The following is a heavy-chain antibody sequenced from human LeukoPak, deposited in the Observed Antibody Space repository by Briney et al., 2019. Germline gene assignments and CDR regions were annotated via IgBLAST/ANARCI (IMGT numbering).Heavy chain of an antibody. V-gene: IGHV1-2*02. CDR1: GYTFTDYS. Sequence: ASVKVSCKASGYTFTDYSMHWVRQAPGQGLEWMGWIHPNTGGTNYAQKFQGRVTMTRDTSISTAYMELNRLRSDDTAVCFCARVQVTDYYFDYWGQGTLVTVST. D-gene: IGHD2-21*02. J-gene: IGHJ4*02. CDR3: ARVQVTDYYFDY. CDR2: IHPNTGGT.